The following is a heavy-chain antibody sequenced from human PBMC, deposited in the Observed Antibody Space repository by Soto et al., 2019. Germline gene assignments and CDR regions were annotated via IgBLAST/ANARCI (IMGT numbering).Heavy chain of an antibody. CDR2: IYWDDVK. CDR3: AHVTRDCSGGSCYVWYFDH. D-gene: IGHD2-15*01. Sequence: SGPTLVKPTQTLTLTCTFSGFSLSTSGVGVGWIRQPPGKALEWLALIYWDDVKRYSPALKSRLTITKDTSKNQVVLTVTNMDPVDTATYYCAHVTRDCSGGSCYVWYFDHWGQGTLVTVSS. V-gene: IGHV2-5*02. J-gene: IGHJ4*02. CDR1: GFSLSTSGVG.